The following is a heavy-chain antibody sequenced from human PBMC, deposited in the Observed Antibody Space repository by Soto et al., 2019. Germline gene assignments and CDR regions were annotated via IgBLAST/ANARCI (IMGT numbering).Heavy chain of an antibody. V-gene: IGHV4-59*08. CDR3: ASSLGSGRGYGMDV. D-gene: IGHD3-10*01. CDR2: IYYSGST. J-gene: IGHJ6*02. Sequence: QVQLQESGPGLVKPSETLSLTCTVSGGSISSYYWSWIRQPPGKGLEWIGYIYYSGSTNYNPSLKGRVTISVDTSKNALSQKLSSVTGADTAVYYCASSLGSGRGYGMDVWGLWTTVTVSS. CDR1: GGSISSYY.